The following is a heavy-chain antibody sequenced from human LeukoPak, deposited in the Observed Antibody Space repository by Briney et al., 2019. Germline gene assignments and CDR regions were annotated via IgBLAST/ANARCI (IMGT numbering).Heavy chain of an antibody. CDR1: GFTFSSYW. CDR2: IKQDGSEK. CDR3: ARVRGSGSHEGNFDY. V-gene: IGHV3-7*01. D-gene: IGHD3-10*01. J-gene: IGHJ4*02. Sequence: GGSLRLSCAASGFTFSSYWMSWVRQAPGKGLEWVANIKQDGSEKYYVDSVKGRFTISRDNAKNSLYLQMNSLRAEDTAVYYCARVRGSGSHEGNFDYWGQGTLVTVSS.